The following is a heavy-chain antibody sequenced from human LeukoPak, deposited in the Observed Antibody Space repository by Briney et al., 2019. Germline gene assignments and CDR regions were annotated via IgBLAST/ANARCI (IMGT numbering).Heavy chain of an antibody. V-gene: IGHV4-34*01. CDR1: GVSFSGYS. D-gene: IGHD2-21*01. CDR2: VSHSGGT. Sequence: PSETLSLTCAVYGVSFSGYSWTWIRQPPGEGLEWIGEVSHSGGTSYNPSLKSRVAISIVISENQFSLELTSVTAADTAVYYCAKRGLLGDFLYSGMDVWSQGTTVIVSS. J-gene: IGHJ6*02. CDR3: AKRGLLGDFLYSGMDV.